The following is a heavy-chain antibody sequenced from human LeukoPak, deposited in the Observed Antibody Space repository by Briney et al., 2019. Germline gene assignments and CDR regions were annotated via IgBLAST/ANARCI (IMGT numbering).Heavy chain of an antibody. Sequence: ASVKVSCKVSGYTLTELSMHWVRQAPGKGLEWMGGFDPEDGETIYAQKFQGRVTMTEDTSTDTAYMELSSLRSEDTAVYYCATVPSVGRTYYYGMDVWGQGTTVTVSS. CDR3: ATVPSVGRTYYYGMDV. V-gene: IGHV1-24*01. CDR1: GYTLTELS. J-gene: IGHJ6*02. CDR2: FDPEDGET.